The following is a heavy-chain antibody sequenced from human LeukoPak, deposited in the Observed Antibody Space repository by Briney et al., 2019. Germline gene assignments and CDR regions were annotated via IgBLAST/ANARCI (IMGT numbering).Heavy chain of an antibody. CDR3: ARDQEGFDY. Sequence: SVKVSCKACGYSFTSNYLHWVRQARCRGREWVGMIYSKYDSTSYAQRFQDRVTVTRDTSPSTDHMELSGLSSDDTAVYYCARDQEGFDYWGQGTLVTVSS. V-gene: IGHV1-46*01. J-gene: IGHJ4*02. CDR1: GYSFTSNY. CDR2: IYSKYDST.